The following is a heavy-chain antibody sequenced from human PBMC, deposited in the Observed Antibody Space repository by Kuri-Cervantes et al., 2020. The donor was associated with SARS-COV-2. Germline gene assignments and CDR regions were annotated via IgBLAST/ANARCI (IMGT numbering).Heavy chain of an antibody. CDR2: ISWDGGST. CDR1: GFTFDDYT. J-gene: IGHJ6*03. Sequence: GESLKISCAASGFTFDDYTMHWVRQAPGKGLEWVSLISWDGGSTYYADSVKGRFTISRDNSKNSLYPQMNSLRAEDTALYYCAKDGDCSSTSCYYMDVWGKGTTVTVSS. D-gene: IGHD2-2*01. CDR3: AKDGDCSSTSCYYMDV. V-gene: IGHV3-43D*03.